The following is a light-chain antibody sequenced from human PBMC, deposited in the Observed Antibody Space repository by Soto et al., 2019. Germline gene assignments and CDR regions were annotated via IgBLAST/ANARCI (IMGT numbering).Light chain of an antibody. J-gene: IGKJ1*01. CDR2: GAS. V-gene: IGKV3-15*01. Sequence: EIVMTQSPATLSVSPGERATLSCRASQTVSTSLAWYQQKPGRAPSLLIYGASTRASGVPARFSGSGSGTEFTLTISSLQSEDSAVYYCHQYNNWWTFGQGTK. CDR1: QTVSTS. CDR3: HQYNNWWT.